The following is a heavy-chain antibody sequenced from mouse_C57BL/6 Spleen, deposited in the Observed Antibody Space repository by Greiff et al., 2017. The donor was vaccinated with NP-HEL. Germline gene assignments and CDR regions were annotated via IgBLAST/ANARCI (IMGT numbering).Heavy chain of an antibody. D-gene: IGHD4-1*01. V-gene: IGHV1-64*01. Sequence: QVQLQQPGAELVKPGASVKLSCKASGYTFTSYWMHWVKQRPGQGLEWIGMIHPNSGSTNYNEKFKSKATLTVDKSSSTAYMQLSSLTSEDSAVYYCARRVTGTDWYFDVWGTGTTVTVSS. CDR1: GYTFTSYW. CDR3: ARRVTGTDWYFDV. J-gene: IGHJ1*03. CDR2: IHPNSGST.